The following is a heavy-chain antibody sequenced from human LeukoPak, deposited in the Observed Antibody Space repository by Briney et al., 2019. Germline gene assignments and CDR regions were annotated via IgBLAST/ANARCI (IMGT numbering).Heavy chain of an antibody. Sequence: GGSLRLSCTASGFTFGDYAMSWFRQAPGKGLEWVGFIRSKAYGGTTEYAASVKGRFTISRDDSKSIAYLQMNSLKTEDTAVYYCTRESPMVRGVMSDYWGQGTLVTVSS. CDR1: GFTFGDYA. CDR3: TRESPMVRGVMSDY. CDR2: IRSKAYGGTT. D-gene: IGHD3-10*01. J-gene: IGHJ4*02. V-gene: IGHV3-49*03.